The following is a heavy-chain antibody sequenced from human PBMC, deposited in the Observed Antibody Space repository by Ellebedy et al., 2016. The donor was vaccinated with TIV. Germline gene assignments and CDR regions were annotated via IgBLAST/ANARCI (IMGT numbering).Heavy chain of an antibody. V-gene: IGHV4-59*08. CDR2: IYYSGST. CDR1: GGSISSYY. J-gene: IGHJ5*02. Sequence: MPSETLSLTCTVSGGSISSYYWSWIRQPPGKGLEWIGYIYYSGSTNYNPSLKSRVTISVDTSKNQFSLNLSSVTAADTAVYYCARAGSDWVFDPWGQGTLVTVSS. CDR3: ARAGSDWVFDP. D-gene: IGHD1-14*01.